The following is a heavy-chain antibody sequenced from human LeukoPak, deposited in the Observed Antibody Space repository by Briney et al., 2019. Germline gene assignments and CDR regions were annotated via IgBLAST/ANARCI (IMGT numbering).Heavy chain of an antibody. Sequence: ASVKVSCKASGGTFSSYAISWVRQAPGQGLEWMGRIIPILGIANYAQKFQGRVTMTRNTSISTAYMELSSLRSEDTAVYYCARVLTGRGDFDYWGQGTLVTVSS. CDR1: GGTFSSYA. CDR2: IIPILGIA. V-gene: IGHV1-69*04. J-gene: IGHJ4*02. CDR3: ARVLTGRGDFDY. D-gene: IGHD7-27*01.